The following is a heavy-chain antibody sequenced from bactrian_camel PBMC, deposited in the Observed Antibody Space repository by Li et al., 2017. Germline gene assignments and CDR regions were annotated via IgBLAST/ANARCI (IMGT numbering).Heavy chain of an antibody. J-gene: IGHJ6*01. Sequence: HVQLVESGGGSVQAGGSLKLSCVVSGSIFSMCAMGWYRQAPGKQPLERELIASISSDGTTTYTDSVKGRVTISQDYAKNTMYLQMDNPKPGDTAMYYCAADTLPARVLITTPWHSGYWGQGTQVTVS. CDR2: ISSDGTT. V-gene: IGHV3S53*01. CDR1: GSIFSMCA. CDR3: AADTLPARVLITTPWHSGY. D-gene: IGHD4*01.